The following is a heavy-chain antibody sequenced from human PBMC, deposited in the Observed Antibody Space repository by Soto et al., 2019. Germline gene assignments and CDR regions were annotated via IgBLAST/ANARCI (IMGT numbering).Heavy chain of an antibody. D-gene: IGHD2-15*01. Sequence: EVQLLESGGGLVQPGGSLRLSCAASGFTFSAYAMSWVRQAPGKGLEWVSSITGSGGGTYYAESVKGRFTISRDNSKNTLYLQMNSLRPDDTAVYYCAKDPPVVAAAWGRWFDSWGQGTLVPVSS. CDR3: AKDPPVVAAAWGRWFDS. CDR2: ITGSGGGT. V-gene: IGHV3-23*01. J-gene: IGHJ5*01. CDR1: GFTFSAYA.